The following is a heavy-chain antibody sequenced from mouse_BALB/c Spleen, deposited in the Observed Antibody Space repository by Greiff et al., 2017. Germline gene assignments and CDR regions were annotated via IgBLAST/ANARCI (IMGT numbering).Heavy chain of an antibody. V-gene: IGHV5-4*02. CDR1: GFTFSDYY. Sequence: DVMLVESGGGLVKPGGSLKLSCAASGFTFSDYYMYWVRQTPEKRLEWVATISDGGSYTYYPDSVKGRFTISRDNAKNNLYLQMSSLKSEDTAMYYCARGDGDYDEDAMDYWGQGTSVTVSS. D-gene: IGHD2-4*01. CDR3: ARGDGDYDEDAMDY. CDR2: ISDGGSYT. J-gene: IGHJ4*01.